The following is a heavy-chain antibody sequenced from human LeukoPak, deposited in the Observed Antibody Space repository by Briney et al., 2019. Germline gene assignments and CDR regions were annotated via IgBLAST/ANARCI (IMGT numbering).Heavy chain of an antibody. Sequence: ASVKVSCKASGYTFTSYGISWVRQAPGQGLEWMGWISAYNGNTNYAQKLQGRVTMTTDTSTSTAYMELRSLRSDDTAVYYCARDRRHLRFLELVGPWGQGTLVTVSS. V-gene: IGHV1-18*01. D-gene: IGHD3-3*01. CDR1: GYTFTSYG. CDR3: ARDRRHLRFLELVGP. CDR2: ISAYNGNT. J-gene: IGHJ5*02.